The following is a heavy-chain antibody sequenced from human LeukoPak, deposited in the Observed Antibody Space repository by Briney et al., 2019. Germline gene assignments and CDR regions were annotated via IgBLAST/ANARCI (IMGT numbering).Heavy chain of an antibody. CDR3: AREAQGASSRRYYYYYYMDV. CDR1: GYTFTSYT. Sequence: GASVKVSCKASGYTFTSYTLHWVRQAPGQRLEWMGRINAGNGNTKYSQKFQGRVTITRDTSASTAYMEVSSLRSEDTAVYYCAREAQGASSRRYYYYYYMDVWGKGTTVTVSS. V-gene: IGHV1-3*01. CDR2: INAGNGNT. J-gene: IGHJ6*03. D-gene: IGHD6-13*01.